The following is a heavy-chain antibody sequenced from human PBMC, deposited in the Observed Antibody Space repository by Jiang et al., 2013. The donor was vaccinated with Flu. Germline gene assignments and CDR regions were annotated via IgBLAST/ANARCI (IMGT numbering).Heavy chain of an antibody. Sequence: LLKPSETLSLTCTVSGGSVNSGNYYWNWIRQPPGKGLEWIGYISYSGISNYNPSLKSRVTISLDTSKNQVSLKLTSVTAADTAVYYCARNGDYWGQGTLVTVSS. CDR1: GGSVNSGNYY. D-gene: IGHD2-8*01. V-gene: IGHV4-61*01. CDR2: ISYSGIS. J-gene: IGHJ4*02. CDR3: ARNGDY.